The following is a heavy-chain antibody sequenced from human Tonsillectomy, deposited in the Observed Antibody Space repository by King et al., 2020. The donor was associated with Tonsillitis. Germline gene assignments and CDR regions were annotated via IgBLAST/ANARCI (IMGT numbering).Heavy chain of an antibody. Sequence: VQLVESGGGLVQPGGSLRLSCAASGFTFSNYWMTWVRQAPGKGLEGVANIKQDGNEKYYVDSVKGRFTISRDNAKNSLYLLMNSLRAEDTAVYYCARDRSRVGTYWGQGTLVTVSS. V-gene: IGHV3-7*03. D-gene: IGHD3-16*01. CDR3: ARDRSRVGTY. J-gene: IGHJ4*02. CDR2: IKQDGNEK. CDR1: GFTFSNYW.